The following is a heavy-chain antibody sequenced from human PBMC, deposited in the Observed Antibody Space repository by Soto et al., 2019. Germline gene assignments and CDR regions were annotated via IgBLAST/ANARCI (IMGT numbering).Heavy chain of an antibody. V-gene: IGHV4-34*01. J-gene: IGHJ6*03. D-gene: IGHD2-21*01. CDR1: GGSISNFY. CDR2: INHLGSI. CDR3: ARGGISHWAYFYYMDV. Sequence: SETLSLTCTVSGGSISNFYWSWIRQPPGMALEWIGEINHLGSINYNPSLKSRVTMSVDTSKNQFSLTLNSVTAADTATYYCARGGISHWAYFYYMDVWDRGTTVTVSS.